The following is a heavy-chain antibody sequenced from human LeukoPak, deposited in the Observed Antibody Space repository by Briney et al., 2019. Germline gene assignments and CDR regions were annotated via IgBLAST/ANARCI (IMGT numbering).Heavy chain of an antibody. J-gene: IGHJ5*02. Sequence: GGSLRLSCAASGVTLSSYAMHWVRQAPGKGLEWVAVISYDGSNKYYADSVKGRFTISRDNSKNTLYLQMNSLRAEDTAVYYCAKDTGYYDSSVSDNWFDPWGQGTLVTVSS. V-gene: IGHV3-30*18. D-gene: IGHD3-22*01. CDR1: GVTLSSYA. CDR3: AKDTGYYDSSVSDNWFDP. CDR2: ISYDGSNK.